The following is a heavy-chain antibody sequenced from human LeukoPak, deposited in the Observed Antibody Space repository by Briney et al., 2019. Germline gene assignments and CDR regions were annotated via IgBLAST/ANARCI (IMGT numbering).Heavy chain of an antibody. D-gene: IGHD2-2*01. CDR2: INPNNGGT. Sequence: ASVKVSCKASGYTFTAYYMHWVRQAPGQGLEWMGWINPNNGGTNYAQKFQGRVTMTADTSTAYMELSSLRSGDTAVYYCARRGILVPAAIAYWGQGTLVTVSS. CDR3: ARRGILVPAAIAY. J-gene: IGHJ4*02. V-gene: IGHV1-2*02. CDR1: GYTFTAYY.